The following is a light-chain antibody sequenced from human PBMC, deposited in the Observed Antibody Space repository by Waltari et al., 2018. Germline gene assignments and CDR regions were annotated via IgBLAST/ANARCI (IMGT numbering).Light chain of an antibody. CDR2: DVT. J-gene: IGLJ3*02. CDR1: SSDVGAYNY. V-gene: IGLV2-14*01. Sequence: QSALTQPASVSGSPGQSITISCAGTSSDVGAYNYLCWYQQHPGKAPKLLIYDVTKRPSGVSNRFSGSKSGHTASLTISGLQAEDEADYYCASHTSRTTWVFGGGTKVTVL. CDR3: ASHTSRTTWV.